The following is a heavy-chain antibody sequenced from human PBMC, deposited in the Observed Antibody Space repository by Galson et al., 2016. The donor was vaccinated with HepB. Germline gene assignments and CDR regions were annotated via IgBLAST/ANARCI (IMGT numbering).Heavy chain of an antibody. V-gene: IGHV3-48*02. CDR2: ISSTRTIT. D-gene: IGHD2/OR15-2a*01. CDR1: AFSFSSYS. CDR3: ARKSPFGPFDY. J-gene: IGHJ4*01. Sequence: SLRLSCAASAFSFSSYSMSWVRQAPGKGLEWISYISSTRTITYYADSVKGRFTISRDNAKNSLYLQMDSLRDEDTAVYYCARKSPFGPFDYWGHGTLVSVSS.